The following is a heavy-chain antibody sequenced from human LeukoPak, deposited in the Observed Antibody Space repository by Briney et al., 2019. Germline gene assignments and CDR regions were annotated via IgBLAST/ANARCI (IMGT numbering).Heavy chain of an antibody. V-gene: IGHV1-69*13. J-gene: IGHJ4*02. CDR3: ARDIRGVTTVTNYFDY. CDR1: GGTFSSYA. CDR2: IIPIFGTA. D-gene: IGHD4-17*01. Sequence: GASVKVSRKASGGTFSSYAISWVRQAPGQGLEWMGGIIPIFGTANYAQKFQGRVTITADESTSTAYMELSSLRSEDTAVYYCARDIRGVTTVTNYFDYWGQGTLVTVSS.